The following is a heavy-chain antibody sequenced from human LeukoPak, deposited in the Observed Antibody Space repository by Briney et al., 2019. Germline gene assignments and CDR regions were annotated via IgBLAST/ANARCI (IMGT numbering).Heavy chain of an antibody. Sequence: GGSLRLSCAASGFIVSNHSMNWVRQAPGKGLQWVSVIYRGGNTYYADSAKGRFTISRDNSKNTLYLQMNSLRAEDTAMYYCATQSAYYYENAFDIWGQGTMVTVSS. V-gene: IGHV3-53*01. CDR2: IYRGGNT. CDR3: ATQSAYYYENAFDI. CDR1: GFIVSNHS. D-gene: IGHD3-22*01. J-gene: IGHJ3*02.